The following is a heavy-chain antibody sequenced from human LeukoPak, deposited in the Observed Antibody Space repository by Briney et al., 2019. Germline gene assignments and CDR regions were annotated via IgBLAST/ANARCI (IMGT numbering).Heavy chain of an antibody. CDR3: ARLLADYYDSSGYFAFDI. CDR1: GYSFTSYW. D-gene: IGHD3-22*01. CDR2: IYPGDSDT. J-gene: IGHJ3*02. V-gene: IGHV5-51*01. Sequence: GESLKISCKGSGYSFTSYWIGWVRQMPGKGLEWMGIIYPGDSDTRYSPSFQGQVTISADKSISTAYLQWSSLKASDTAMYYCARLLADYYDSSGYFAFDIWGQGTMVTVSS.